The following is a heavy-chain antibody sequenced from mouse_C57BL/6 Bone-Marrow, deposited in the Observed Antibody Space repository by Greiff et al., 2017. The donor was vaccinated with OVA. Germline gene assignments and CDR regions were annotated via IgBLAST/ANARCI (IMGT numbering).Heavy chain of an antibody. CDR3: ARGYDEKDY. V-gene: IGHV1-50*01. CDR2: IDPSDSYT. J-gene: IGHJ2*01. D-gene: IGHD2-2*01. Sequence: QVQLQQSGAELVKPGASVKLSCKASGYTFTSYWMQWVKQRPGQGLEWIGEIDPSDSYTNYNQKFKGKATLTVDTSSSTAYMQLSSLTSEDSAVYYCARGYDEKDYWGQGTTLTVSS. CDR1: GYTFTSYW.